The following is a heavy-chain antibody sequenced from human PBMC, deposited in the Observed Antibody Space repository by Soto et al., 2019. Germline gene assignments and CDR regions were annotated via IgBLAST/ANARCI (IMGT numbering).Heavy chain of an antibody. Sequence: SETLSLTCIVSGDSISSGNKYWGWIRQPPGKGLEWIGYIFSSGTTYYNPSLKSRLTMSLDASQNQFSLKLXSLTDADTAVYFCARVPSPFDYYYAMDVWGQGTTVTVSS. CDR3: ARVPSPFDYYYAMDV. J-gene: IGHJ6*02. D-gene: IGHD3-16*01. CDR2: IFSSGTT. CDR1: GDSISSGNKY. V-gene: IGHV4-30-4*01.